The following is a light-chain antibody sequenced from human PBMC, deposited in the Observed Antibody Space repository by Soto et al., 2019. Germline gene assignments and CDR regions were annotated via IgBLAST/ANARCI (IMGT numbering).Light chain of an antibody. V-gene: IGKV1-5*01. CDR2: DAS. CDR3: EQYNSHWT. CDR1: QSISRW. Sequence: LSASTVSASEEDRVTVSCRASQSISRWLAWYQQNPGKAPNLLIYDASSLQSGVPSRFSGIGSGTEFTLTISSLQPDDFATYYCEQYNSHWTFGQGAKADI. J-gene: IGKJ1*01.